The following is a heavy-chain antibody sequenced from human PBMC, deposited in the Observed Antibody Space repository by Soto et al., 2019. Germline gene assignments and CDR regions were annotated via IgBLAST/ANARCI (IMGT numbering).Heavy chain of an antibody. V-gene: IGHV1-8*01. Sequence: QVQLLHSGAEVKKPGASVKVSCKASGYTFTSYDSNWVRQATGQGLEWMGWMNPNSGNPGYAQKIQGRVTMTRITSKSTAYTELSTLRSEDTAVYYCAKGESHGSDTWGQGTLVTVSS. CDR3: AKGESHGSDT. CDR2: MNPNSGNP. J-gene: IGHJ4*02. D-gene: IGHD5-18*01. CDR1: GYTFTSYD.